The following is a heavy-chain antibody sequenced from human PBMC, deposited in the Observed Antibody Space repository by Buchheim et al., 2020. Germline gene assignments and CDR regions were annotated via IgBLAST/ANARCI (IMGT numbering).Heavy chain of an antibody. Sequence: QVQLQQWGAGLLKPSETLSLTCAVYGGSFSGYYWSWIRQPPGKGLVWIGEINHSGSTTCNPSLKSRVTISVDKSKNQLSLKLSSVTAADTAVYYCARPNSRIAARHKRGPSGNYFDYWGQGTL. CDR2: INHSGST. CDR3: ARPNSRIAARHKRGPSGNYFDY. V-gene: IGHV4-34*01. CDR1: GGSFSGYY. D-gene: IGHD6-6*01. J-gene: IGHJ4*02.